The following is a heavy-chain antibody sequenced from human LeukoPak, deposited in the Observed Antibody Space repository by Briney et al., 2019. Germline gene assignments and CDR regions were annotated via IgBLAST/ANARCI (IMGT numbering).Heavy chain of an antibody. CDR3: AREEEGDAFDI. V-gene: IGHV3-74*01. CDR2: IDTDGSST. J-gene: IGHJ3*02. CDR1: GFTFSSYW. Sequence: GGSLRLSCAASGFTFSSYWMHWVRQAPGKGLVWVSRIDTDGSSTSYADSVRGRFTISRDNAKNTLYLQMNSLRAEGTAVYYCAREEEGDAFDIWGQGTMVTVSS.